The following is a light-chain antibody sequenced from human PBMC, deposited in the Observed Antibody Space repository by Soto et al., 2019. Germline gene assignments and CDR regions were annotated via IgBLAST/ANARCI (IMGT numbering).Light chain of an antibody. CDR1: QSVSSY. V-gene: IGKV3-11*01. CDR3: QQRSNWPST. CDR2: DAS. J-gene: IGKJ4*01. Sequence: EIVLTQSPATLSLSPGERAALSCRASQSVSSYLAWYQQKPGQAPRLLIYDASNRATGIPARFSGSGSGTDFTRTISSLAPEDFAVYYCQQRSNWPSTFGGGTKVEIK.